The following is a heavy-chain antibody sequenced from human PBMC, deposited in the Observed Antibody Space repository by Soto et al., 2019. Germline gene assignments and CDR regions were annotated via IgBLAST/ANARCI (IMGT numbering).Heavy chain of an antibody. J-gene: IGHJ3*02. V-gene: IGHV3-33*01. Sequence: GGSLRLSCAASGFTFSSYGMHWVRQAPGKGLERVAVIWYDGSNKYYADTAKGRFTISRDNSKNTLYLQMNSLRAEDTAVYYCARARYCSSTSCYDAFDIWGQGTMVTVSS. CDR1: GFTFSSYG. CDR3: ARARYCSSTSCYDAFDI. CDR2: IWYDGSNK. D-gene: IGHD2-2*01.